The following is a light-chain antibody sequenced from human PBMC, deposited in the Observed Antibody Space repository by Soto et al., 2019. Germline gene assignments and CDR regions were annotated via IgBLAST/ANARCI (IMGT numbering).Light chain of an antibody. CDR2: DAS. J-gene: IGKJ5*01. Sequence: DIQMTQSPSSLSASVGNRVTITCRASQSISNYLNWYQKKPGKAPNLLIYDASRLQSGVPSRFSGSGVGTDFTLYISSVQPEDFATYFCQQSYMDPITFGKGTQLEI. V-gene: IGKV1-39*01. CDR3: QQSYMDPIT. CDR1: QSISNY.